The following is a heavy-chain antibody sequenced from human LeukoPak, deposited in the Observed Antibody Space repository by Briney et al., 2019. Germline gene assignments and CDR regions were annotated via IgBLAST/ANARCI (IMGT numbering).Heavy chain of an antibody. V-gene: IGHV1-2*02. CDR3: ASAIIDYGDYYFVY. D-gene: IGHD4-17*01. CDR2: INPNSGGT. J-gene: IGHJ4*02. CDR1: GYTFTGYY. Sequence: GASVKVSCKASGYTFTGYYMHWVRQAPGQGLEWMGWINPNSGGTNYAQKFQGRVTMTRGTSISTAYMELSRLRSDDTAVYYCASAIIDYGDYYFVYWGQGTLVTVSS.